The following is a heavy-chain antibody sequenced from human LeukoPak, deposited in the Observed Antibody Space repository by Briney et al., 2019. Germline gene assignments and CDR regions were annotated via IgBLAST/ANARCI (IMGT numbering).Heavy chain of an antibody. CDR2: VYPGDSNT. D-gene: IGHD3-9*01. Sequence: GESLKISCQGSGYSFTNNWIGWVRQMPGKGLEWMAIVYPGDSNTKYSPSFQDQVTISADKSITTAYLQWSSLKASDTAMYYCARQDYDILTGYYSPYWGQGTLVTVSS. CDR3: ARQDYDILTGYYSPY. CDR1: GYSFTNNW. V-gene: IGHV5-51*01. J-gene: IGHJ4*02.